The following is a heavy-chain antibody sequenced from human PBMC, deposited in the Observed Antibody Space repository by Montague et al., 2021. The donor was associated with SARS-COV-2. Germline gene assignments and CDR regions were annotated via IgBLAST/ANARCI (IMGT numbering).Heavy chain of an antibody. CDR2: IYTSGNT. Sequence: SETLSLTCTVSGGSISSYYWSWIRQPAGKGLEWIGLIYTSGNTNYNPSLKSRVTMSLDTSKNQFSLKLRSVTAADTAVYYCAKGSFGMGAFDIWGQGTMVTVSS. CDR1: GGSISSYY. D-gene: IGHD1-14*01. J-gene: IGHJ3*02. V-gene: IGHV4-4*07. CDR3: AKGSFGMGAFDI.